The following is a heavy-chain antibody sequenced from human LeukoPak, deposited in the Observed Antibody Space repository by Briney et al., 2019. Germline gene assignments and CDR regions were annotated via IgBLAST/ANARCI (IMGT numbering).Heavy chain of an antibody. Sequence: ASVKVSCKASGYNFTVFYIHWVRQAPGQGPEWMGWINLHRGATDYAQKFRGRVTMTRDTSISLVYMELSRLKSNDTAVYYCARDSSSWYYYYYYGMDVWGQGTTVTVSS. D-gene: IGHD6-13*01. CDR1: GYNFTVFY. V-gene: IGHV1-2*02. CDR3: ARDSSSWYYYYYYGMDV. J-gene: IGHJ6*02. CDR2: INLHRGAT.